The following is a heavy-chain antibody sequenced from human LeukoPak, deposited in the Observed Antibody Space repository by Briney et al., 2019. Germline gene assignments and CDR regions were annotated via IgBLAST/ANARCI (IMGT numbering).Heavy chain of an antibody. D-gene: IGHD1-20*01. CDR1: GGSISSYY. CDR2: MYTSGST. J-gene: IGHJ4*02. V-gene: IGHV4-4*07. Sequence: SETLSLTCTVSGGSISSYYWSWVRQPAGKGLEWIGRMYTSGSTNYNPSLKSRVTMSVDTSKNQFSLKLSSVTAADTAVYYCAIGFITGTVEDYSAQGTQVTVSS. CDR3: AIGFITGTVEDY.